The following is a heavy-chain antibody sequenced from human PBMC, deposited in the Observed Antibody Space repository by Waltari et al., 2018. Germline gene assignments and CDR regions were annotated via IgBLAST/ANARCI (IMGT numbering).Heavy chain of an antibody. Sequence: EVQLVESGGGLVQPGGSLRLSCAASAFTFRSSWMRWVSQAPGKGVEWVANIKQDGSEKYYVDSVKGRFTISRDNAKNSLYLQMNSLRAEDTAVYYCARGYDFWSGHNWFDPWGQGTLVTVSS. CDR1: AFTFRSSW. V-gene: IGHV3-7*04. CDR2: IKQDGSEK. J-gene: IGHJ5*02. CDR3: ARGYDFWSGHNWFDP. D-gene: IGHD3-3*01.